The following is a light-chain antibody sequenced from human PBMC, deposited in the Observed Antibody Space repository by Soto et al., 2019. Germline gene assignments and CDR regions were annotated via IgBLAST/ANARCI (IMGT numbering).Light chain of an antibody. CDR1: SCNIGNNC. CDR2: SNN. V-gene: IGLV1-47*02. J-gene: IGLJ1*01. Sequence: QSLLTQPPSASVSRGQWVTSSCSGSSCNIGNNCVYWYQQRPGTAPTLLMYSNNQLPSGVTNRFSGPRSGTSASLAINWLRAEDEGDYYCAAWDDTLRGTVYVLGTGTTAPV. CDR3: AAWDDTLRGTVYV.